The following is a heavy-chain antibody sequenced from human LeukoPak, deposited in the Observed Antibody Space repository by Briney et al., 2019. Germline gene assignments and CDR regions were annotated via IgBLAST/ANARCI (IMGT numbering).Heavy chain of an antibody. CDR3: AGYCSGGSCPHVYNWFDP. V-gene: IGHV3-23*01. Sequence: GGSLRLSCAASGCTFSSYAMSWVRQAPGKGLEWVAAISGSGGSTYYADSVKGRFTISRDNTKNTLYLQMNSLRAEDTAVYYCAGYCSGGSCPHVYNWFDPWGQGTLVTVSS. CDR2: ISGSGGST. J-gene: IGHJ5*02. CDR1: GCTFSSYA. D-gene: IGHD2-15*01.